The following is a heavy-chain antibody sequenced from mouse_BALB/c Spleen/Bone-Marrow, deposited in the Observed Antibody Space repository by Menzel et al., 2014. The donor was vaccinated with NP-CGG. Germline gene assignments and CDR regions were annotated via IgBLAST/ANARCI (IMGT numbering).Heavy chain of an antibody. J-gene: IGHJ1*01. CDR3: TRSNYGYWYFDV. CDR1: GYTFSNYY. Sequence: QVHVKQSGAELVKPGASVKLSCKASGYTFSNYYMYWVKQRPGQGLEWIGESNPSSGGSNFNEKFKSKATLTVDKSSSTAYMQLSSLTSEDSAVYYCTRSNYGYWYFDVWGAGTTVTVSS. CDR2: SNPSSGGS. D-gene: IGHD1-1*01. V-gene: IGHV1S81*02.